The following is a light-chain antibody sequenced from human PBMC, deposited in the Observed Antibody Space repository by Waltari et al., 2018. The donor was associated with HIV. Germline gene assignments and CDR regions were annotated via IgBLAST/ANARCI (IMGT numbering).Light chain of an antibody. Sequence: YVLTQPPSVSVAPGKTASLACGGDNIGSKSVHWYQQKPGQAPVLVVYYDSERPSGIAELISGSNSGNTATLTISRVEAGDEADYYCQVWDTGTDQGVFGGGTKLTVL. J-gene: IGLJ3*02. CDR3: QVWDTGTDQGV. CDR2: YDS. V-gene: IGLV3-21*04. CDR1: NIGSKS.